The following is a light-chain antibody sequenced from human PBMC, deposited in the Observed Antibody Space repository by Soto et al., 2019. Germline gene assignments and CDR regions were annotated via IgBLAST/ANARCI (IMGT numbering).Light chain of an antibody. CDR3: QKFDSAPWT. CDR2: VAS. V-gene: IGKV1-27*01. J-gene: IGKJ1*01. Sequence: DIQMTQSPSSLSASVVDRVIITCRASQGISNYLAWYQQKPGKVPKLLIYVASTLQSGVPSRFSGSGSGTDFTLTISSLQPEDVATYYCQKFDSAPWTFGQGTKVEIK. CDR1: QGISNY.